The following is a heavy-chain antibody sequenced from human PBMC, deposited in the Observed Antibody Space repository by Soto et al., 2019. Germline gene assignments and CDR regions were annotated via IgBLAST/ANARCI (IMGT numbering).Heavy chain of an antibody. D-gene: IGHD1-26*01. CDR3: ASSSSGSYTLCDS. CDR2: IYYSGST. J-gene: IGHJ4*02. CDR1: GGSISSGGYY. Sequence: QVQLQESGPGLVKPSQTLSLTCTVSGGSISSGGYYWSWIRQHPGKGLEWIGYIYYSGSTYYNPSLKSRVTISVDTSKNQVSLTPSSFSAATTAVYDGASSSSGSYTLCDSWGQGTLVTVSS. V-gene: IGHV4-31*03.